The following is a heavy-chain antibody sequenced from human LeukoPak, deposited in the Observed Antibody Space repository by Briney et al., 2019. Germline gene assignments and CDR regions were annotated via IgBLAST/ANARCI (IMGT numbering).Heavy chain of an antibody. J-gene: IGHJ3*02. D-gene: IGHD4-17*01. CDR3: ARELVYGDPDAFDI. Sequence: GGSLRLSCAASGFTFSSYEMNWVRQAPGKGLEWVSSNSSSSSYIYYADSVKGRFTISRDNAKNSLYLQMNSLRAEDTAVYYCARELVYGDPDAFDIWGQGTMVTVSS. CDR1: GFTFSSYE. V-gene: IGHV3-21*01. CDR2: NSSSSSYI.